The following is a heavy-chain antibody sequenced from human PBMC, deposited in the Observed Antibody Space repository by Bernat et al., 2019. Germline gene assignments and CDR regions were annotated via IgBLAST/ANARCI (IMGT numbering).Heavy chain of an antibody. CDR3: ARAAATRSPYDY. V-gene: IGHV3-30*19. D-gene: IGHD2-2*01. J-gene: IGHJ4*02. CDR1: GFTFSSYG. Sequence: QVQLVESGGGVVQPGRSLRLSCAASGFTFSSYGMHWVRQAPGKGLEWVAVISYDGSNKYYADSVKGRFTISRDNSKNTLYLQMNSLRAEDTAVYYCARAAATRSPYDYWGQGTLVTVSS. CDR2: ISYDGSNK.